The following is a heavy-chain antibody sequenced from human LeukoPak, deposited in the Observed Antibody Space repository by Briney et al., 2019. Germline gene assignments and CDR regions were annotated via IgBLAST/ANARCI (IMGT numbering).Heavy chain of an antibody. CDR2: ISDSSSTI. V-gene: IGHV3-48*03. J-gene: IGHJ4*02. CDR3: AGWGATGYGDY. Sequence: PGGSLRLSCAASGLTFSRYGMNWVRQAVGKGLAWVSYISDSSSTIYYADSVKGRLTISRDNAKNSLYLQMNSLRAEDTAVYYCAGWGATGYGDYWGQGTLVTVSS. CDR1: GLTFSRYG. D-gene: IGHD3-9*01.